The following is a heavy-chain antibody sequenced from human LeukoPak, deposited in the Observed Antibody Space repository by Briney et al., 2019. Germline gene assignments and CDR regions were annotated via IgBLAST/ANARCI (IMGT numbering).Heavy chain of an antibody. V-gene: IGHV1-18*01. CDR2: ISAYNGNT. CDR1: GYTFTSYG. CDR3: ATGAAAPPFFDY. J-gene: IGHJ4*02. Sequence: ASVKVSCKASGYTFTSYGISWVRQAPGQGLEWMGWISAYNGNTNYARKLQGRVTMTTDTSTSTAYMELRSLRSDDTAVYYCATGAAAPPFFDYWGQGTLVTVSS. D-gene: IGHD2-15*01.